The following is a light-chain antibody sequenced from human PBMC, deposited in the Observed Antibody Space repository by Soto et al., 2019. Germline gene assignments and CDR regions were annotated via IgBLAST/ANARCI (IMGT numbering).Light chain of an antibody. CDR2: GAS. V-gene: IGKV3D-15*01. CDR3: QQYNSRVT. J-gene: IGKJ4*01. CDR1: QSVSTN. Sequence: EIEMTQSPDNLSVSPGESATLSCRASQSVSTNLAWYQQKPGQAPGLLIYGASTRPTRTPARLSCSGSETEFTLTISSRQFEDFGIYYCQQYNSRVTFGGGTTADIK.